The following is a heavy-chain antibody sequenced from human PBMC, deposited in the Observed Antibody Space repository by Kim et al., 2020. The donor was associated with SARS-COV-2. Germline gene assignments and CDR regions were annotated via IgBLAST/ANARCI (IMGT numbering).Heavy chain of an antibody. J-gene: IGHJ4*02. V-gene: IGHV3-23*01. Sequence: GGSLRLSCAASRFMFSSYGMTWVRQAPGKGLEWVATISGNGVNTYYADSGKGRFTISRDNSKDTLFLQMNGLRAEDSAIYYCAKEHFFGVVFISEGGYFDYWGPGTLVTVSS. CDR2: ISGNGVNT. CDR3: AKEHFFGVVFISEGGYFDY. D-gene: IGHD3-3*01. CDR1: RFMFSSYG.